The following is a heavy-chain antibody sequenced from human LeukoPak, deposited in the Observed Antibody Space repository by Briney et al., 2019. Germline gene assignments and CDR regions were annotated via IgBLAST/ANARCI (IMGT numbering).Heavy chain of an antibody. CDR2: IFYTAMT. V-gene: IGHV4-59*08. J-gene: IGHJ4*02. D-gene: IGHD2-8*01. CDR3: AKHGRMVIMSKFSTGIDQ. CDR1: DGSISNYF. Sequence: SETLSLTCTVPDGSISNYFWSWLRHPPGEGLEWIGYIFYTAMTKSHPSLKSRSTISMDSSKNQFSLNLRSVTAADTAIYYCAKHGRMVIMSKFSTGIDQWGQGTLVTVSS.